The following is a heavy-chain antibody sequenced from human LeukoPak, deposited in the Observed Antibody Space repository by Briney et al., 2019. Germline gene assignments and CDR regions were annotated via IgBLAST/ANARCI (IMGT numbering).Heavy chain of an antibody. CDR1: GYSFTSYG. V-gene: IGHV1-18*01. D-gene: IGHD2/OR15-2a*01. CDR3: AREDSNSENF. CDR2: IAAYNGAT. J-gene: IGHJ4*02. Sequence: ASVKVSCKASGYSFTSYGLTWVRQTPGQGLEWMGWIAAYNGATNYAQIFQGRVSMTTDTSTNTGYTELRSLTPDDTAVYYCAREDSNSENFWGQGALVTVSS.